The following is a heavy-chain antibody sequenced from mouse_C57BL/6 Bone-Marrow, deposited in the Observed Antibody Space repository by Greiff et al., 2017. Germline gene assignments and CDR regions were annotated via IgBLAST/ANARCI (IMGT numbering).Heavy chain of an antibody. CDR3: ALLPWFAY. CDR2: ICSGGST. CDR1: GFSFTSYG. J-gene: IGHJ3*01. D-gene: IGHD1-1*01. Sequence: VQRVESGPGLVQPSQSLSITCTASGFSFTSYGVHWVRQSPGKGLEWLGVICSGGSTDYYAAFMSRLSTTKDNPKSQVFFKMNSLQADDTSIYYCALLPWFAYWGQGTMLTVSA. V-gene: IGHV2-5*01.